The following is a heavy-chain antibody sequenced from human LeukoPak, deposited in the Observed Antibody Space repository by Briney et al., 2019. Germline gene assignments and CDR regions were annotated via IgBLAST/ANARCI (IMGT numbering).Heavy chain of an antibody. J-gene: IGHJ6*03. CDR1: GFTFSSYG. D-gene: IGHD3-9*01. Sequence: GGSLRLSCAASGFTFSSYGMHWVRQAPGKGLEWVAVISYDGSNKFYADSVKGRFTISRDNSKNTLYLQMNSLRPEDTAVYYCAKTGSRGGTFRPSYYYYMDVWGEGTTVTISS. CDR2: ISYDGSNK. CDR3: AKTGSRGGTFRPSYYYYMDV. V-gene: IGHV3-30*18.